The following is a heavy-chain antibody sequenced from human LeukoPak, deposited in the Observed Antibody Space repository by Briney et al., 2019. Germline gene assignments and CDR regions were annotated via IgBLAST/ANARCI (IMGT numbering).Heavy chain of an antibody. CDR2: ISYDGSNK. J-gene: IGHJ6*03. Sequence: GGSLRLSCAASGFTFSSYAMHWVRQAPGKGLEWVAVISYDGSNKYYADSVKGRFTISRDNSKNTLYLQMNSLRDEDTAVYYCARGRDSNKNYYYYYMDVWGKGTTVTVSS. CDR1: GFTFSSYA. V-gene: IGHV3-30*01. CDR3: ARGRDSNKNYYYYYMDV. D-gene: IGHD4-11*01.